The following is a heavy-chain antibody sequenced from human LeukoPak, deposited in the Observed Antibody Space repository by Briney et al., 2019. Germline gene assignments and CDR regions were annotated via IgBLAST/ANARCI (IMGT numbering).Heavy chain of an antibody. Sequence: SETLSLICAVYGGSFSGYYWSWIRQPPGKGLEWIGEINHSGSTNYNPSLKSRVTISVDTSKNQFSLKLSSVTAADTAVYYCAREKAYYDFWSGFEWGQGTLVTVSS. J-gene: IGHJ4*02. CDR2: INHSGST. CDR1: GGSFSGYY. D-gene: IGHD3-3*01. CDR3: AREKAYYDFWSGFE. V-gene: IGHV4-34*01.